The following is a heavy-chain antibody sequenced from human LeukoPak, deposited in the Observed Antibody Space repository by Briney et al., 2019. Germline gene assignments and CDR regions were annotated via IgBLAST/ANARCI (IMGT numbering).Heavy chain of an antibody. Sequence: PSETLSLTCTVSGGSISSYYWSWIRQPAGKGLEWIGRIYTSGSTNYNPSLKSRVTMSVDMSKNQFSLKLSSVTAADTAVYHCARDPGYYGSGSYYRDAFDIWGQGTMVTVSS. D-gene: IGHD3-10*01. CDR1: GGSISSYY. V-gene: IGHV4-4*07. J-gene: IGHJ3*02. CDR3: ARDPGYYGSGSYYRDAFDI. CDR2: IYTSGST.